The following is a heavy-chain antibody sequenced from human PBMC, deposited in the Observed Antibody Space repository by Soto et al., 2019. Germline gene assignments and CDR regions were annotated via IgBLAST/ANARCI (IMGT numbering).Heavy chain of an antibody. D-gene: IGHD5-12*01. Sequence: QITLKESGPTLVKPTQTLTLTCTFSGFSLSTSGVGVGWIRQPPGKALEWLALIYWDDAKRYSPSLKSRLTITKDTSKNQVVLTMTNMDPVDTATYYCAHREVAGGYNWFDPWGQGTLVTVSS. CDR2: IYWDDAK. CDR1: GFSLSTSGVG. J-gene: IGHJ5*02. CDR3: AHREVAGGYNWFDP. V-gene: IGHV2-5*02.